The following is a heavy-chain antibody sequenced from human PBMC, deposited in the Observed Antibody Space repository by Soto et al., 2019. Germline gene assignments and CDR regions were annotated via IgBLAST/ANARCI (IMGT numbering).Heavy chain of an antibody. J-gene: IGHJ5*02. V-gene: IGHV3-73*01. Sequence: GGSLRLSCAASGFTFSGSAMHWVRQASGKGLEWVGRIRSKANSYATAYAASVKGRFTISRDDSKNTAYLQMNSLKTEDTAVYYCTRRPGYSGYDDWFDPWGQGTLVTVSS. CDR3: TRRPGYSGYDDWFDP. CDR1: GFTFSGSA. CDR2: IRSKANSYAT. D-gene: IGHD5-12*01.